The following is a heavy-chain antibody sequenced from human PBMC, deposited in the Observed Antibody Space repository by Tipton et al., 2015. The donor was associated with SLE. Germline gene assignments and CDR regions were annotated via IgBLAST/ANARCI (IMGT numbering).Heavy chain of an antibody. J-gene: IGHJ2*01. V-gene: IGHV4-39*01. CDR1: GGSISGSSYY. CDR3: ARRLIRYFDL. CDR2: IYYSGST. D-gene: IGHD3-22*01. Sequence: TLSLTCTVSGGSISGSSYYWGWIRQPPGKGLEWIGSIYYSGSTYYNPSLKSRVTISVDTSKNQFSLKLSSVTAADTAVYYCARRLIRYFDLWGRGTLVTVSS.